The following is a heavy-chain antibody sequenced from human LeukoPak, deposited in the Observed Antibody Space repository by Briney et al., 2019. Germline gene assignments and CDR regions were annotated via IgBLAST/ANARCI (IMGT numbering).Heavy chain of an antibody. CDR2: ISSSAGTL. Sequence: PGGSLRLSCAASGFTFSNYEMNWVRQAPGKGLEWVSYISSSAGTLYYADSVKGRFTISRDNAKKSLYLLMNSLRAEDTAVYYCAREGNWNNFDYWSQGTLVTVSS. D-gene: IGHD1-1*01. CDR1: GFTFSNYE. J-gene: IGHJ4*02. CDR3: AREGNWNNFDY. V-gene: IGHV3-48*03.